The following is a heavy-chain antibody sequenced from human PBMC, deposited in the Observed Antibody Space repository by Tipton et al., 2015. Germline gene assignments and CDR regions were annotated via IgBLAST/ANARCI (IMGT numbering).Heavy chain of an antibody. CDR1: GFTFSSYT. CDR2: ILTTSDTI. CDR3: ARRSAIAARQDFDY. D-gene: IGHD6-6*01. Sequence: SLRLSCVASGFTFSSYTMNWVRQAPGKGLEWVSYILTTSDTIHYADSVKGRFTISRDNGKNSLYLQMNSLRDEDTAVYYCARRSAIAARQDFDYWGQGTLVIVSS. J-gene: IGHJ4*02. V-gene: IGHV3-48*02.